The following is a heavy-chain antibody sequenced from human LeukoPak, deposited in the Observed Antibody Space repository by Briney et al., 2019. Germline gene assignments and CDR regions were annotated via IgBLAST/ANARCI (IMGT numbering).Heavy chain of an antibody. Sequence: SETLSLTCTVSSGSISTYYWTWIRQPPGRGLEWLGNLYYSGTTNYNPSLQSRVTISVDTSRKQFSLNLRSVTASDTGVYYCARENLDYSVFDYWGQGIVVTVSS. V-gene: IGHV4-59*01. J-gene: IGHJ4*02. CDR2: LYYSGTT. CDR1: SGSISTYY. D-gene: IGHD2-15*01. CDR3: ARENLDYSVFDY.